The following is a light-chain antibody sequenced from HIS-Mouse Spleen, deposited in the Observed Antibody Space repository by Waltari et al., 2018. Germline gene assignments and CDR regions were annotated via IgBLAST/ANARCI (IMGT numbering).Light chain of an antibody. J-gene: IGLJ2*01. CDR1: ALPKQY. CDR2: KDS. CDR3: QSADSSGTYSVV. V-gene: IGLV3-25*03. Sequence: SYELTQPPSVSVSPGQTARITCSGDALPKQYAYWYQQKPGQAPVGVIYKDSERPSGIPERFSGSSSGTTVTLTIRGVQAEDEADYDCQSADSSGTYSVVFGGGTKLTVL.